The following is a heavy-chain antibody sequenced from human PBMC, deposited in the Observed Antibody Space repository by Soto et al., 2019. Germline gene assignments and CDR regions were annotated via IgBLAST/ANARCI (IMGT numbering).Heavy chain of an antibody. CDR1: GYIFSDYY. J-gene: IGHJ3*01. D-gene: IGHD6-19*01. CDR3: VRGRAVAGINDEAFDL. V-gene: IGHV1-2*02. Sequence: QVQLVQSGAEVKKPGASVTVSCKASGYIFSDYYMHWVRQAPGQGLECMGWINPNSGDTIYAQKFQGRVTVTGDPSISTAYMELSRLTSDDTAVYYCVRGRAVAGINDEAFDLWGQGTMVTVSS. CDR2: INPNSGDT.